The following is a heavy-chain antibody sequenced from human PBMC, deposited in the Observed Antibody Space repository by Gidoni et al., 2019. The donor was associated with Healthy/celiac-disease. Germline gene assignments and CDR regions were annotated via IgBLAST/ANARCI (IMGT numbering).Heavy chain of an antibody. D-gene: IGHD5-12*01. Sequence: EVQLLESGGGLVQPGGSLSLSCAASGFTFSSYAMSWVRQAPGKGLEWVSAISGSGGSTYYADSVKGRFTISRDNSKNTLYLQMNSLRAEDTAVYYCAKGSSRGYDLDYWGQGTLVTVSS. V-gene: IGHV3-23*01. J-gene: IGHJ4*02. CDR1: GFTFSSYA. CDR3: AKGSSRGYDLDY. CDR2: ISGSGGST.